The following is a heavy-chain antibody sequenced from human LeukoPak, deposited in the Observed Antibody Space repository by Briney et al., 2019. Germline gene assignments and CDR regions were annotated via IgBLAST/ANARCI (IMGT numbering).Heavy chain of an antibody. CDR1: GFTVSSNY. V-gene: IGHV3-66*01. CDR2: IYSGGST. J-gene: IGHJ4*02. D-gene: IGHD3-9*01. Sequence: GGSLRLSCAASGFTVSSNYMSWVRQAPGKGLEWVSVIYSGGSTYYADSVKGRFTISRDNSKNTLYLQMNSLRAEDTAVYYCARATGPPYYFDYWGQGTLVTVSS. CDR3: ARATGPPYYFDY.